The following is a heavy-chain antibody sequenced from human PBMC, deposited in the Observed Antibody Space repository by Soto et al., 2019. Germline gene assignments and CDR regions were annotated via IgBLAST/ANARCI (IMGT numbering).Heavy chain of an antibody. CDR1: GFTFSSYA. CDR2: ISYDGSNK. V-gene: IGHV3-30-3*01. CDR3: XXXXXXXXXXXXXXXXXXXMDV. Sequence: QVQLVESGGGVVQPGRSLRLSCAASGFTFSSYAMHWVRQAPGKGLEWVAVISYDGSNKYYADSVKGRFTISRDNSKXXXXXXXXXXXXXXXXXXXXXXXXXXXXXXXXXXXXXXXMDVWGQGTTVTVSS. J-gene: IGHJ6*02.